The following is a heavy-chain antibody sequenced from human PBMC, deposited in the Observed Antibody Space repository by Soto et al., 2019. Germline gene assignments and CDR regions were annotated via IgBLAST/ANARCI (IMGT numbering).Heavy chain of an antibody. CDR1: GFTFSSYA. Sequence: GGSLRLSCAASGFTFSSYAMSWVRQAPGKGLEWVAAIRSNTAVTHYADSMKDRFTISRDNSANTIFLQMNSLRVEDSAVYFCAKASDGGWPYYFDSWGQGALVTVSS. CDR3: AKASDGGWPYYFDS. V-gene: IGHV3-23*01. D-gene: IGHD2-15*01. CDR2: IRSNTAVT. J-gene: IGHJ4*02.